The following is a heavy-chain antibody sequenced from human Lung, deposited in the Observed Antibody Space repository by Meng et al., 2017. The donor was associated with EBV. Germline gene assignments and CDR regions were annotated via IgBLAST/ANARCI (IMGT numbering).Heavy chain of an antibody. CDR2: ISYTDAT. Sequence: QVPLLVPGLVDQKAPASLTVPVTVAGLTISHYALNWVRQAPGKGLEWIGNISYTDATYNNPHLQNRIAITRDASTNRFSLMVNSVIAADAAVYYCAGVPPGGNYRFDYWGQGTLVTVSS. CDR3: AGVPPGGNYRFDY. V-gene: IGHV4-59*04. CDR1: GLTISHYA. D-gene: IGHD3-16*02. J-gene: IGHJ4*02.